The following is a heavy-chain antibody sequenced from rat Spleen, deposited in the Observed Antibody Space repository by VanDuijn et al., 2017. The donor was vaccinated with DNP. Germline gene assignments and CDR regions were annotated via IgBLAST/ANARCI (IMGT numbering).Heavy chain of an antibody. CDR3: AREEPRVRSFFSNLVDY. D-gene: IGHD1-2*01. J-gene: IGHJ2*01. V-gene: IGHV2-6*01. CDR1: GFSLTSYA. Sequence: QVQLQESGPGLVQRSETLSLTCTVSGFSLTSYAVSWFRQPPGKGLEWIAAISTGGDTYYNSALKSRLSISRDTSTSQVFLKMTSQQTEDTAIYFCAREEPRVRSFFSNLVDYWGQGVMVTVSS. CDR2: ISTGGDT.